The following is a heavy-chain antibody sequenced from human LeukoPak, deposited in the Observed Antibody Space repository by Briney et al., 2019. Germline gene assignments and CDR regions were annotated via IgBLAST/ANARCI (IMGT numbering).Heavy chain of an antibody. V-gene: IGHV3-23*01. CDR1: GFTFSSSA. J-gene: IGHJ3*02. CDR3: ARELESAFDI. CDR2: ISASGGST. D-gene: IGHD1-1*01. Sequence: GGSLRLSCAASGFTFSSSAMSWVRQVPGKGLEWVSGISASGGSTSYADSVKGRFTISRDNSKNTLYLQMNSLRAEDTAVYYCARELESAFDIWGQGTMVTVSS.